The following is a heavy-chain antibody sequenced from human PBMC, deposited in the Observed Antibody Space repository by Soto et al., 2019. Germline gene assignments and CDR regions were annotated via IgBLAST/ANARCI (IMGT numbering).Heavy chain of an antibody. V-gene: IGHV1-69*06. CDR1: GGTFSSYA. J-gene: IGHJ6*02. CDR2: IIPIFGTA. D-gene: IGHD3-3*01. CDR3: ARGLEWSPHPYYYYYGMEV. Sequence: ASVKISCKASGGTFSSYAISWVRQAPGQGLEWMGGIIPIFGTANYAQKFQGRVTITADKSTSTAYMELSSLRSEDTAVYYCARGLEWSPHPYYYYYGMEVWGQGTTVTVSS.